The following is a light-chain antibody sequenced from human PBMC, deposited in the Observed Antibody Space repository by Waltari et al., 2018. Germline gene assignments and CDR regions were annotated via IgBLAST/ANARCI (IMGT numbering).Light chain of an antibody. CDR3: ATWDDSLSGVV. CDR1: SSNIGNNY. CDR2: KNS. V-gene: IGLV1-47*01. J-gene: IGLJ2*01. Sequence: QSVLTQSPSMSETPGQRVIISCSGSSSNIGNNYVYWYQHFPGMAPKLVVCKNSHRPSGVPDRFAGSSYGTSASLAISGLRSEDEADYYCATWDDSLSGVVFGGGTRLTVL.